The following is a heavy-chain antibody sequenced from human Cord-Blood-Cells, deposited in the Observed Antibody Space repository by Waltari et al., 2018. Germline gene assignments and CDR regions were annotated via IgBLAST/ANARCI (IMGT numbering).Heavy chain of an antibody. Sequence: QVQLVQSGAEVKKPGASVKVSCKASGYTFTSYGISWVRQAPGQGLAWMGWISAYHGNTNYAQKLQGRVTMTTDTSTSTAYMELRSLRSDDTAVYYCARVSSREDIVVVPAAIMPFDYWGQGTLVTVSS. CDR3: ARVSSREDIVVVPAAIMPFDY. CDR2: ISAYHGNT. V-gene: IGHV1-18*01. CDR1: GYTFTSYG. J-gene: IGHJ4*02. D-gene: IGHD2-2*02.